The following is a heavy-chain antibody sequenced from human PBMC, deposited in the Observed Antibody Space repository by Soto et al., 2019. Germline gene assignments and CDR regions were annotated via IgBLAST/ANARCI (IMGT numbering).Heavy chain of an antibody. V-gene: IGHV4-39*07. CDR3: ARDLWGYCGTDCYPLDV. CDR1: GGSISSSSYY. CDR2: IYYSGST. J-gene: IGHJ6*02. Sequence: SETLSLTCTVSGGSISSSSYYWGWIRQPPGKGLEWIGSIYYSGSTYYNPSLKSRVTISVDTSKNQFSLKLNSVTAADTAVYYCARDLWGYCGTDCYPLDVWGQGTTVTVSS. D-gene: IGHD2-21*02.